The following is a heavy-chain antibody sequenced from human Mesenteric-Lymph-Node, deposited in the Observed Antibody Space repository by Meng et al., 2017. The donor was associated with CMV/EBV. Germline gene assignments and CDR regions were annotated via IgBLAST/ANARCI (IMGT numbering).Heavy chain of an antibody. J-gene: IGHJ4*02. CDR3: ARDVDWSFDY. V-gene: IGHV3-20*04. CDR1: GFTFEDYA. CDR2: INWNGGST. D-gene: IGHD3-9*01. Sequence: GGSLRLSCAASGFTFEDYAMNWVHQAPGKGLEWVSGINWNGGSTGYADSVKGRFTISRDNAKNSLYLQLNSLRAEDTAVYYCARDVDWSFDYWGPGILVTVSS.